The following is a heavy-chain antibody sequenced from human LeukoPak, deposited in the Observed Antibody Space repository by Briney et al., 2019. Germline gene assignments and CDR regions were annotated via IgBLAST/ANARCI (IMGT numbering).Heavy chain of an antibody. Sequence: PSETLSLTCAVDGGSLSGYTWCWIRQSPGKGLEWIGDINHSESSNYNPSLKSRVTISVDTSKNQFSLKLSSVTAADTAVYYCARDRPGPYYYDSISGAVDVWGKGTTVTVSS. CDR3: ARDRPGPYYYDSISGAVDV. CDR1: GGSLSGYT. CDR2: INHSESS. V-gene: IGHV4-34*01. D-gene: IGHD3-22*01. J-gene: IGHJ6*04.